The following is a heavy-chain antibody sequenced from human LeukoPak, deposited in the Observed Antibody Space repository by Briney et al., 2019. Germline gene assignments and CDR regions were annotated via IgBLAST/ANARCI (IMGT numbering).Heavy chain of an antibody. CDR2: IYSGGST. J-gene: IGHJ6*02. V-gene: IGHV3-53*01. D-gene: IGHD5-12*01. CDR1: GFTVSSNY. CDR3: ARDGGYSGYDSYYYYYGMDV. Sequence: GGSLRLSCAASGFTVSSNYMSWVRQAQGKGLEWVSVIYSGGSTYYADSVKGRFTISRDNSKNTLYLQMNSLRAEDTAVYYCARDGGYSGYDSYYYYYGMDVWGQGTTVTVSS.